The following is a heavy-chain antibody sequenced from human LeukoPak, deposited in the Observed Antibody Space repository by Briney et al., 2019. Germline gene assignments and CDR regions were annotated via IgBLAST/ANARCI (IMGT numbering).Heavy chain of an antibody. V-gene: IGHV3-64*01. Sequence: GGSLRLSCAASGFTFSSYAMHWVRQAPGKGLEYVSAISSNGGSTYYANSVKGRFTISRDSSKNTLYLQMGSLRAEDMAVYYCARSPAREQWLVRRYFDYWGQGTLVTVSS. CDR1: GFTFSSYA. CDR2: ISSNGGST. J-gene: IGHJ4*02. D-gene: IGHD6-19*01. CDR3: ARSPAREQWLVRRYFDY.